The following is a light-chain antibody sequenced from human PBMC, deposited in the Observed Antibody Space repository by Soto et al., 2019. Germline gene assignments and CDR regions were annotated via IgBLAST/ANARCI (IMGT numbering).Light chain of an antibody. CDR3: TQRSTWSWT. Sequence: EIVLTQSPATLSLSPGARATLSCRAGQSVSSYLAWYQQKPGQAPRLLIYDASNRATGIPARFSGSGSGTDFTLTISSLEPEYFAVYYCTQRSTWSWTSGQGTKVEIK. CDR1: QSVSSY. J-gene: IGKJ1*01. CDR2: DAS. V-gene: IGKV3-11*01.